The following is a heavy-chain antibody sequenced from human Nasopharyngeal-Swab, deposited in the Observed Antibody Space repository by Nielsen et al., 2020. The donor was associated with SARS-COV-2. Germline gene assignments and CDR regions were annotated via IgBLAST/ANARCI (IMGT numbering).Heavy chain of an antibody. CDR3: ARVQQLVSPYYYYGMDV. V-gene: IGHV1-46*01. CDR2: INPSGGST. D-gene: IGHD6-13*01. J-gene: IGHJ6*02. Sequence: WVGQAPGQRLEWMGIINPSGGSTSYAQKFQGRVTMTRDTSTSTVYMELSSLRSEDTAVYYCARVQQLVSPYYYYGMDVWGQGTTVTVSS.